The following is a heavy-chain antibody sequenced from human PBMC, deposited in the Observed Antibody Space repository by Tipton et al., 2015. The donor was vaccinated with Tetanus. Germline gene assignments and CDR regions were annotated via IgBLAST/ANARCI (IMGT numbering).Heavy chain of an antibody. V-gene: IGHV4-31*03. J-gene: IGHJ4*02. CDR3: ARDQARGARGWNYFDF. CDR1: GVSISGGRYY. D-gene: IGHD1-26*01. Sequence: LVKPTQTLSLTCTVSGVSISGGRYYWSWIRQRPGKGLEWIGDIYSSGSTYTDPSLKGRVTISVDTSKNQFSLRLNSVTAADTAVYYCARDQARGARGWNYFDFWGLGTLVTVSS. CDR2: IYSSGST.